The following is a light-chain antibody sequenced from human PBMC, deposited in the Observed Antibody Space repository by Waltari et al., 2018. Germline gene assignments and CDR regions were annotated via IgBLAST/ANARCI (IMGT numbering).Light chain of an antibody. Sequence: EVVLTQSPVTLSLSLGERATLSCRASQSVYTFLAWYQQKPGQAPRLLIYHASRRATGIPARFSGSGSGTDFTLTINSVEPEDFAVYYCQQRANWPPLTFGGGTKVEIK. CDR2: HAS. CDR3: QQRANWPPLT. J-gene: IGKJ4*01. CDR1: QSVYTF. V-gene: IGKV3-11*01.